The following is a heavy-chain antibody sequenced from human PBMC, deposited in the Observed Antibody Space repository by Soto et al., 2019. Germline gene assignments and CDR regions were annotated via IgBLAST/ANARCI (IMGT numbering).Heavy chain of an antibody. V-gene: IGHV1-2*02. CDR3: AGDMVYYYGSGTGNGHGV. CDR1: GYTFTAYC. J-gene: IGHJ6*02. D-gene: IGHD3-10*01. CDR2: INVNSGDI. Sequence: QVQLVQSGAEVKKPGASVRVSCKASGYTFTAYCVQWVRQAPGQVLQLMGWINVNSGDIKYAQEVKGSFTLNMDTTNSTVYMKLTRLNPDDTAGYYCAGDMVYYYGSGTGNGHGVWGQVTTVAV.